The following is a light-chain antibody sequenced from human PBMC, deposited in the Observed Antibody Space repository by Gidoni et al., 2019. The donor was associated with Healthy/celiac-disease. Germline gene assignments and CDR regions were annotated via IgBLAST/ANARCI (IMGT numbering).Light chain of an antibody. Sequence: SYELTQPLSVSVALGQTARITCGGNNIGSKNVHWYQQKPGQAPVLVIYRDSNRPPGIPVRFSGSNSGNTATLTISRAQAGDEADYYCQVWDSSTVVFGGGTKLTVL. CDR2: RDS. CDR1: NIGSKN. CDR3: QVWDSSTVV. V-gene: IGLV3-9*01. J-gene: IGLJ2*01.